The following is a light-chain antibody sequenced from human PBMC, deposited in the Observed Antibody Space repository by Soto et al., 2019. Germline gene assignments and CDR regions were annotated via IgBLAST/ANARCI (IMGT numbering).Light chain of an antibody. CDR3: YSYAGRNIWV. J-gene: IGLJ3*02. V-gene: IGLV2-8*01. CDR1: GSDIGAYNF. CDR2: GVT. Sequence: QSALAQPPSASGSPGQSVTISCTGSGSDIGAYNFVSWYQQHPGKAPKLMIFGVTERPSGVPDRFSGSKSGNTASLTVSGPKADDGAVYYCYSYAGRNIWVFGGGTKVTVL.